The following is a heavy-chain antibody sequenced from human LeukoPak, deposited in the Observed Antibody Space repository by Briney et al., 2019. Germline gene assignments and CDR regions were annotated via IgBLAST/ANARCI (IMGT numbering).Heavy chain of an antibody. D-gene: IGHD3-10*01. CDR3: ARVLSRVNYHYMDV. CDR1: GGSISSYY. CDR2: IYYSGST. Sequence: PSETLSLTCTVSGGSISSYYWSWIRQPPGKGLEWIGYIYYSGSTNYNPSLKSRVTISVDTSKNQFSLKLSSVTAADTAVYYCARVLSRVNYHYMDVWGKGTTVTVSS. J-gene: IGHJ6*03. V-gene: IGHV4-59*01.